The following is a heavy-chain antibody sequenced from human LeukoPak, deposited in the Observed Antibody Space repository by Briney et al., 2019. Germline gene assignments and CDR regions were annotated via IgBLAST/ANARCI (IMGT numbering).Heavy chain of an antibody. V-gene: IGHV3-11*04. J-gene: IGHJ6*03. D-gene: IGHD2-15*01. CDR2: ISSSGSTI. CDR1: GFTFSDYY. CDR3: ARVNEYCSGGSCYQGYYYYYYMDV. Sequence: PGGSLRLSCAASGFTFSDYYMSWIRQAPGKGLEWVSYISSSGSTIYYADSVKGRFTISRDNAKNSLYLQMNSLRAEDTAVYYCARVNEYCSGGSCYQGYYYYYYMDVRGKGTTVTISS.